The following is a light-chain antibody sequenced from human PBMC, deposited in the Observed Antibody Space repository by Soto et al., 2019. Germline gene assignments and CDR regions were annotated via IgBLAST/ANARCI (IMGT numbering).Light chain of an antibody. J-gene: IGKJ1*01. V-gene: IGKV3-20*01. CDR3: QQYDTSPRT. CDR2: AAS. Sequence: EIVLTQSPGTLSLSPGERTTLSCRASQSVTSNHVAWYQQKPGQAPRILIYAASSRATGIPDRFSGSGSGTDFSLTISRLEPEDFAVYYCQQYDTSPRTFGQGTKVDIK. CDR1: QSVTSNH.